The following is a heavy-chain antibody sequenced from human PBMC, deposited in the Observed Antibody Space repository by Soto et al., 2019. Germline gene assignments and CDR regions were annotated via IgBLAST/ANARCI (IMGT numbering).Heavy chain of an antibody. V-gene: IGHV1-69*15. J-gene: IGHJ5*02. CDR2: IIPIFGTR. CDR1: GGTFSNYA. D-gene: IGHD1-26*01. CDR3: AKDGGRVGYFRNLFDP. Sequence: QVQLVQSGAEVKKPGSSVKVSCKASGGTFSNYAITWVRQAPGQGLEWLGRIIPIFGTRDYAQKFQGRVTITADESTSTACTELSSLRSDDTAVYYCAKDGGRVGYFRNLFDPWGQGTLVSVSS.